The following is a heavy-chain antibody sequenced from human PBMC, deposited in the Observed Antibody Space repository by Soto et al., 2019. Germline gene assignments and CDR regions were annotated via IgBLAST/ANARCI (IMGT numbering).Heavy chain of an antibody. J-gene: IGHJ5*02. V-gene: IGHV4-39*02. CDR1: NGSISSSDYY. Sequence: PSETLSLTCTVSNGSISSSDYYWGWIRQPPGKGLEWIVTIYYSGSIYYNPSLKGRISISVDTSKNQFSLKLSSVTAADTAVYYCARDAHYYDSSGPTNWFDPWGQGTLVTVSS. CDR3: ARDAHYYDSSGPTNWFDP. D-gene: IGHD3-22*01. CDR2: IYYSGSI.